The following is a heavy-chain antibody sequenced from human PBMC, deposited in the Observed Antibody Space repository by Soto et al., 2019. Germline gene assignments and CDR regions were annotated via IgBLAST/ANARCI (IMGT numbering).Heavy chain of an antibody. V-gene: IGHV3-11*06. CDR2: ISSSSSYT. CDR1: GFTFSDYY. D-gene: IGHD5-12*01. J-gene: IGHJ4*02. CDR3: APLYSGYEFGY. Sequence: GGSLRLSCAASGFTFSDYYMSWIRQAPGKGLEWVSYISSSSSYTNYADSVKGRFTISRDNAKNSLYLQMNSLRAEDTAVYYCAPLYSGYEFGYWGQGTLVTVSS.